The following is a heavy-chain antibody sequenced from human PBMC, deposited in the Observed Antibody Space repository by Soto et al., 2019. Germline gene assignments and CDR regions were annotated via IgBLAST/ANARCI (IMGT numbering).Heavy chain of an antibody. J-gene: IGHJ5*02. V-gene: IGHV1-8*01. CDR3: ARGRYCSSTSCYTEQNWFDP. D-gene: IGHD2-2*01. CDR1: GYTFTSYD. CDR2: MNPNSGNT. Sequence: ASVKVSCKASGYTFTSYDINWVRQATGQGLEWMGWMNPNSGNTGYAQKFQGRVTMTRNTSISTAYMELSSLRSEDTAVYYCARGRYCSSTSCYTEQNWFDPWGQGTLVTVSS.